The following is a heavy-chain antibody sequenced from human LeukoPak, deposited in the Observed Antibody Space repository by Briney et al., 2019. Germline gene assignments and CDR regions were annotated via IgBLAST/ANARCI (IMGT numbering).Heavy chain of an antibody. D-gene: IGHD3-10*01. J-gene: IGHJ3*02. CDR3: ARHSSDDTWFGEPPTPFDI. CDR2: IYWTGST. CDR1: GASIGSSGYY. Sequence: SETLSLTCTVSGASIGSSGYYWGWIRQTPGKGLEWIGSIYWTGSTYYTPSLKSRLTMSVDRSKSQLALNLRSVTAGDTAVYYCARHSSDDTWFGEPPTPFDIWGQGTTVTVSS. V-gene: IGHV4-39*01.